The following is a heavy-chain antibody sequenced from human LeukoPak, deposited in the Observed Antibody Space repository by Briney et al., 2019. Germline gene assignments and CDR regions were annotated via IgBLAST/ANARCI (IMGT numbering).Heavy chain of an antibody. D-gene: IGHD5-18*01. CDR2: FDGGSP. J-gene: IGHJ4*02. CDR3: ARGRRGSTYRYPHY. Sequence: PSETLSLTCSVSGGSITDNNYYWTWIRQPPGKGLEEIGSFDGGSPYYNPSLKSRVTLSLATFENQFSLDLNSVNAADTAVYYCARGRRGSTYRYPHYWGQGTLVTVSS. CDR1: GGSITDNNYY. V-gene: IGHV4-39*07.